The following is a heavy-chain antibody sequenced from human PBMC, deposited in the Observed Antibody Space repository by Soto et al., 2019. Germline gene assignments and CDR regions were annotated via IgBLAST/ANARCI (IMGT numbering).Heavy chain of an antibody. CDR1: GGSISSYY. D-gene: IGHD2-2*01. CDR3: ARASGGYQLLWADIFDY. CDR2: IYYSGST. J-gene: IGHJ4*02. Sequence: PSETLSLTCTVSGGSISSYYWSWIRQPPGKGLEWIGYIYYSGSTNYNPSLKSRVTISVDTSKNQFSLKLSSVTAADTAVYYCARASGGYQLLWADIFDYWGQGTLVTVSS. V-gene: IGHV4-59*01.